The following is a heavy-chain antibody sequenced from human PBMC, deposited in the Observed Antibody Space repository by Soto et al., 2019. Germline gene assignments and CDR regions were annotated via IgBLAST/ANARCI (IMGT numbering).Heavy chain of an antibody. CDR2: IIPTFGTG. D-gene: IGHD3-10*01. CDR1: GGTFNNYA. J-gene: IGHJ6*02. V-gene: IGHV1-69*01. CDR3: ASFDGTLVRGGRSSPYEMDV. Sequence: QVLLVQSGPEVKKPGSSVKVSCNASGGTFNNYAINWVRQAPGKGHEWMGGIIPTFGTGNHAQKFQGRVTVAADESTTTAYMELNSLRSEDTAIYYCASFDGTLVRGGRSSPYEMDVWGQGTTVIVSS.